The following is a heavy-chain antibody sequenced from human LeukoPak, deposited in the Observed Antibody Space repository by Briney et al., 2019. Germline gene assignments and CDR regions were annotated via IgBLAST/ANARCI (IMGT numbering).Heavy chain of an antibody. V-gene: IGHV4-39*01. D-gene: IGHD4-17*01. CDR3: ARITVTTGGVDY. Sequence: SETLSLTCTVSGGSISSSSCYWGWIRQPPGKGLEWIGSIYYSGSTYYNPSLKSRVTISVDTSKNQFSLKLSSVTAADTAVYYCARITVTTGGVDYWGQGTLVTVSS. CDR2: IYYSGST. J-gene: IGHJ4*02. CDR1: GGSISSSSCY.